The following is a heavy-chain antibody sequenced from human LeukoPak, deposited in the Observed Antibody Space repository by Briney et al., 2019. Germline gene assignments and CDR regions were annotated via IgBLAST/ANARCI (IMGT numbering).Heavy chain of an antibody. CDR2: IFHTGHT. J-gene: IGHJ4*02. V-gene: IGHV4-30-2*01. Sequence: PSETLSLTCSVSGGSISSGDYPWSWIRQPPGKGLEWIGYIFHTGHTSYNPSLKSRVTISVDMSKNQLSLKLSSVTAADTAVYYCARGFYGSGSQFDYWGQGTLVTVSS. CDR1: GGSISSGDYP. CDR3: ARGFYGSGSQFDY. D-gene: IGHD3-10*01.